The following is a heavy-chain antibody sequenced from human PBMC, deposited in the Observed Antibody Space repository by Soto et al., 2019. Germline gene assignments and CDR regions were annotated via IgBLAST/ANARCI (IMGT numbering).Heavy chain of an antibody. V-gene: IGHV3-53*01. Sequence: GESLRLSCSGSGFTVSSNYMSWVRQAPGKGLEWVSVIYSGGSTEYAASVEGRFTISRDDSKNSLYLQMNSLKTDDTAVYYCARDGGIAARHYYGMDVWGQGTTVTVSS. J-gene: IGHJ6*02. CDR1: GFTVSSNY. D-gene: IGHD6-6*01. CDR2: IYSGGST. CDR3: ARDGGIAARHYYGMDV.